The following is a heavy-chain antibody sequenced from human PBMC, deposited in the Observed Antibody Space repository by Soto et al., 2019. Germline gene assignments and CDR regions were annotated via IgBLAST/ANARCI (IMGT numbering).Heavy chain of an antibody. CDR3: TTGLGVIPGY. Sequence: PGGSLRLSCTASGFTFGDYAMSWFRQAPGKGLEWVGCIRSKADGGTTDYAAPVKGRFTISRDDSKNTLYLQMNSLKTEDTAVYYCTTGLGVIPGYWGQGTLVTVSS. J-gene: IGHJ4*02. D-gene: IGHD2-8*01. CDR1: GFTFGDYA. CDR2: IRSKADGGTT. V-gene: IGHV3-49*03.